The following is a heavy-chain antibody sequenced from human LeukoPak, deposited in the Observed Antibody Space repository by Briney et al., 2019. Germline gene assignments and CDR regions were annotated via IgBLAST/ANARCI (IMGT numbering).Heavy chain of an antibody. D-gene: IGHD3-10*02. J-gene: IGHJ6*04. CDR3: AELGITMIGGV. V-gene: IGHV3-23*05. CDR1: GFTFSSYA. CDR2: IYSGGST. Sequence: GGSLRLSCAASGFTFSSYAMSWVRQAPGKGLEWASTIYSGGSTHYADSVKGRFTISRDNSKNTLYLQMNSLRAEDTAVYYCAELGITMIGGVWGKGTTVTISS.